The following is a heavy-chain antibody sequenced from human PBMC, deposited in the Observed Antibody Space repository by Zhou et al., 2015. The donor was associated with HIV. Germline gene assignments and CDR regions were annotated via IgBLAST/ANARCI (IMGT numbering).Heavy chain of an antibody. V-gene: IGHV1-69*12. Sequence: QVQLVQSGAEVKKPGSSVKVSCKASGGTFSSYAISWVRQAPGQGLEWMGGIIPIFGTANYAQKFQGRVTITADESTSTAYMELSSLRSEDTAVYYCAREAAVGLYDSSGPSVEYFDYWGQGTLVTVSS. CDR3: AREAAVGLYDSSGPSVEYFDY. CDR2: IIPIFGTA. J-gene: IGHJ4*02. D-gene: IGHD3-22*01. CDR1: GGTFSSYA.